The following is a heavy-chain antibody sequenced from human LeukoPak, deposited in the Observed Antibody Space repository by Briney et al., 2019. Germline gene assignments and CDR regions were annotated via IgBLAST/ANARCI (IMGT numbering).Heavy chain of an antibody. CDR2: INPNSGGT. Sequence: ASVKVSCKASGYTFTGYYMHWVRQAPGQGLEWMGWINPNSGGTNYAQKFQGRVTMTRDTSISTAYMELSRLRSDDTAVYYCARDSPIVGATHWFDPWGQGTLVTVPS. D-gene: IGHD1-26*01. J-gene: IGHJ5*02. CDR3: ARDSPIVGATHWFDP. CDR1: GYTFTGYY. V-gene: IGHV1-2*02.